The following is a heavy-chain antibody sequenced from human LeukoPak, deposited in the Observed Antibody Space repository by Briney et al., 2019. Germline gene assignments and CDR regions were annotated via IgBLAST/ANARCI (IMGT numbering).Heavy chain of an antibody. CDR1: GFIFSSYA. V-gene: IGHV3-23*01. D-gene: IGHD2-2*01. CDR2: ISGSGGTT. Sequence: PGGSLRLSCAASGFIFSSYAMSWVRQAPGKGLEWVSAISGSGGTTYYANSVEGRFTISRDNSKNTLYLQMNSLRAEDTAVYYCAKEAADIVVVPAAMMDSWGQGTLVTVSS. CDR3: AKEAADIVVVPAAMMDS. J-gene: IGHJ5*01.